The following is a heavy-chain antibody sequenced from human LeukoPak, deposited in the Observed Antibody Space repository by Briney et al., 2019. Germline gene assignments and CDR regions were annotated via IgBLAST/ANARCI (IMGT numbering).Heavy chain of an antibody. V-gene: IGHV4-39*01. CDR3: ARRPPEWLPEGYFDY. J-gene: IGHJ4*02. D-gene: IGHD6-19*01. CDR2: IYYSGNT. Sequence: PSETLSLTCTVSGGSISSGSYYWGWIRQPPGKGLEWIGSIYYSGNTYYNPSLKSRVIISIDTSRNEFSLKLSSVTAADTAVYYCARRPPEWLPEGYFDYWGQGTLVTVSS. CDR1: GGSISSGSYY.